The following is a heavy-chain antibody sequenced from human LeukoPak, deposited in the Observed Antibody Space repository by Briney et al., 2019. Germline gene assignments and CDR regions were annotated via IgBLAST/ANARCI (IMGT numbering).Heavy chain of an antibody. CDR1: GFTFNSYA. CDR3: VKGQQYILTGYYFDY. CDR2: ISSNGDST. V-gene: IGHV3-64D*09. D-gene: IGHD3-9*01. J-gene: IGHJ4*02. Sequence: GGSLRLSCSASGFTFNSYAMHWVRQAPGKGLEYVSVISSNGDSTYYAVSLKGRFTISRDNSKNTLCLQMSSLRPEDTAVYYCVKGQQYILTGYYFDYWGQGTLVTVSS.